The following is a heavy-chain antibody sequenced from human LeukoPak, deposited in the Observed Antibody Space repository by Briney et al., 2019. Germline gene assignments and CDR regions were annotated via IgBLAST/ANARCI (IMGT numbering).Heavy chain of an antibody. Sequence: GASVKVSCKASGGTFSSYTISWVRQTPGQGLEWMGRIIPILGIANYAQKFQDRVTITADKSTSTAYMELSSLRSEDTAVYYCARGGYYDSTYWGQGTLVTVSS. CDR2: IIPILGIA. J-gene: IGHJ4*02. D-gene: IGHD3-3*01. V-gene: IGHV1-69*02. CDR1: GGTFSSYT. CDR3: ARGGYYDSTY.